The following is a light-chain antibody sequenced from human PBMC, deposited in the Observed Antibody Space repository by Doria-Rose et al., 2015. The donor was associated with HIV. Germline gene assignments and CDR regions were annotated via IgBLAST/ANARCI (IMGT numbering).Light chain of an antibody. CDR2: GAS. Sequence: QSPATLSVSPGERATLSCRASQSVSSNLAWYQQKPGQAPRLLIYGASTRATGIPARFSGSGSGTEFTLTISSLQSEDFAVYYCQQYNNWTFGQGTKVEIK. CDR1: QSVSSN. CDR3: QQYNNWT. J-gene: IGKJ1*01. V-gene: IGKV3-15*01.